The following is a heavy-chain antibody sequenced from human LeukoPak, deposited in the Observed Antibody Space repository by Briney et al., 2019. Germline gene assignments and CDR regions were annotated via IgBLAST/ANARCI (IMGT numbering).Heavy chain of an antibody. J-gene: IGHJ4*02. Sequence: SGTLSLTCAVSGGSISSSNWWSWVHQPPGKGLEWIGEIYHSGSTNYNPSLKNRGTISVDTSKNQFSLKLSSVTAADTAVYYCAIYDFWSGYYTRDYWGQGTLVTVSS. CDR1: GGSISSSNW. CDR3: AIYDFWSGYYTRDY. D-gene: IGHD3-3*01. V-gene: IGHV4-4*02. CDR2: IYHSGST.